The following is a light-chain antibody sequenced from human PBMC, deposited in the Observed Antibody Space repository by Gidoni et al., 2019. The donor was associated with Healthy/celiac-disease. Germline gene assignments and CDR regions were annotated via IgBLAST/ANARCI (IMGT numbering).Light chain of an antibody. J-gene: IGLJ2*01. CDR1: SSNIGSND. V-gene: IGLV1-47*02. CDR2: SNN. Sequence: QSVLTQPPSASGTPGQRVTISCSGSSSNIGSNDVYCYQQLPGTAPKLLIYSNNQRPSGVPDRFSGSKSGTSASLAISGLRSEDEADYYCAAWDDSLSGHVVFGGGTKLTVL. CDR3: AAWDDSLSGHVV.